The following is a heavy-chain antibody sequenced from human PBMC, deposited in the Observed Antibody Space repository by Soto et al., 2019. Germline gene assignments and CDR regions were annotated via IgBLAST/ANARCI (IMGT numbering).Heavy chain of an antibody. J-gene: IGHJ4*02. CDR2: INGGGSLI. D-gene: IGHD6-19*01. V-gene: IGHV3-74*03. CDR1: GFTFGSYW. Sequence: PGGSLRLSCAASGFTFGSYWMHWVRQAPGKGLVWVSRINGGGSLITYADSVKGRFTISRDNAKNTLYLQMNSLRGEDTAVYYCVRDSSGSYWGQGTLVTVSS. CDR3: VRDSSGSY.